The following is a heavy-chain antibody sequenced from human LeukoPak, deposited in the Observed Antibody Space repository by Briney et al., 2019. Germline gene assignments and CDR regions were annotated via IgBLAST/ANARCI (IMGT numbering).Heavy chain of an antibody. CDR1: GFTFSSYG. Sequence: GGSLRLSCAASGFTFSSYGMSWVRQAPGKGLEWVSAISGSGGSTYYADSVKGRFTISRDNSKNTLYLQMNSLRAEDTAVYYCAKPPSDCSSTSCYAGSGSRGSDRYFQHWGQGTLVTVSS. CDR2: ISGSGGST. J-gene: IGHJ1*01. D-gene: IGHD2-2*01. V-gene: IGHV3-23*01. CDR3: AKPPSDCSSTSCYAGSGSRGSDRYFQH.